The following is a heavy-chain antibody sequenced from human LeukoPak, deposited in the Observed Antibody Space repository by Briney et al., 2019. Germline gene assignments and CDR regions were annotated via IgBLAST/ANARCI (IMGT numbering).Heavy chain of an antibody. CDR1: GGSISTDY. CDR2: TYCSGNT. J-gene: IGHJ4*02. V-gene: IGHV4-59*08. CDR3: ARHTVRGVVFDY. Sequence: PSETLSLTCTVSGGSISTDYWSWTRQPPGKGLEWIGYTYCSGNTNYTPSLKSRVTISIDTSKNQFSLKLTSVTAADTAVYYCARHTVRGVVFDYWGQGILVTVSS. D-gene: IGHD3-10*01.